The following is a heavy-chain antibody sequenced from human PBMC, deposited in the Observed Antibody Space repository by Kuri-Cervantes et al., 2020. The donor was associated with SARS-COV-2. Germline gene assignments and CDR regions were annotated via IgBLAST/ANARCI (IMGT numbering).Heavy chain of an antibody. CDR3: ASGSYPTLGNFDY. J-gene: IGHJ4*01. CDR1: GFTFSSYA. D-gene: IGHD1-26*01. CDR2: ISYDGSNT. Sequence: GESLKISCAASGFTFSSYAMHWVRQAPGKGLEWVAVISYDGSNTYYADSVMGRFTISRVNSKNTIYLQMNSHRSADAAVYYCASGSYPTLGNFDYWGQGTLVTVSS. V-gene: IGHV3-30*01.